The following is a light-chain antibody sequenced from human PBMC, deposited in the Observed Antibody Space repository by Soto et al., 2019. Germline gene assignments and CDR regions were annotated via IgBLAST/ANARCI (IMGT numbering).Light chain of an antibody. CDR3: SSFTSSITLWV. CDR1: SSDVGAYNH. CDR2: EVS. V-gene: IGLV2-14*01. Sequence: QSALTQPASVSGSPGQSITISCTGTSSDVGAYNHVSWYQQHPGKVPKLMIYEVSHRPSGVSNRFSGSKSGTTASLTISGLQADDEADYYCSSFTSSITLWVFGGGTKLTVL. J-gene: IGLJ3*02.